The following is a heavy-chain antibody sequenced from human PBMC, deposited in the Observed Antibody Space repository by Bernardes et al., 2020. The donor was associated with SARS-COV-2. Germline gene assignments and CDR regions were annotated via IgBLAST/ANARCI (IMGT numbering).Heavy chain of an antibody. CDR3: ARHAVVGTSALDI. J-gene: IGHJ3*02. CDR2: IYHSGTT. Sequence: SETLSLTCSVSGVSISGYYWGWIRQPPGKGLGWIAYIYHSGTTKYNPSLKSRVTISSDTSKNQFSLRLNSVTAADTAVYYCARHAVVGTSALDIWGQGTMVTVSS. V-gene: IGHV4-59*08. CDR1: GVSISGYY. D-gene: IGHD6-19*01.